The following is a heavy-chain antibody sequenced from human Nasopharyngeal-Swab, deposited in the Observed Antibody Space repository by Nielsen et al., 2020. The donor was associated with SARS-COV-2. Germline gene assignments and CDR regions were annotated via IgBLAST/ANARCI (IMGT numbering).Heavy chain of an antibody. J-gene: IGHJ4*02. CDR3: AKGLEMATADY. V-gene: IGHV3-30*18. D-gene: IGHD5-24*01. Sequence: GGSLRLSCAASGFTFSSYGIHWVRQAPGKGLEWAAVISYDGSNKYYADSVKGRFTISRDNSKNTLYLQMNSLRAEDTAVYYCAKGLEMATADYWGQGTLVTVSS. CDR2: ISYDGSNK. CDR1: GFTFSSYG.